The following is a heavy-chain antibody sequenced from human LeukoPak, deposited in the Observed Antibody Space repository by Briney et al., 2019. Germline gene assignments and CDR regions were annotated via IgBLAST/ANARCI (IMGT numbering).Heavy chain of an antibody. CDR2: IYYSGST. CDR3: ARDRDSRSSEYYGMDV. Sequence: SETLSLTCTVSGGSISSGGYYWSWIRQHPGKGLEWIGYIYYSGSTYYNPSLKSRVTISVDTSKNQFSLKLSSVTAADTAVYYCARDRDSRSSEYYGMDVWGQGTTVTVS. D-gene: IGHD2-21*01. CDR1: GGSISSGGYY. V-gene: IGHV4-31*03. J-gene: IGHJ6*02.